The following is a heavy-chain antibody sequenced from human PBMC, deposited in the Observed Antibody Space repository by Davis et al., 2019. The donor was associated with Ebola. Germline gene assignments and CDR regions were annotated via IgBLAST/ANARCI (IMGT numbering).Heavy chain of an antibody. V-gene: IGHV3-7*01. CDR1: GLTVSSNY. CDR2: IKQDGSEK. J-gene: IGHJ6*04. CDR3: ARESGDGMDV. Sequence: GESLKISCAASGLTVSSNYMSWVRQAPGKGLEWVANIKQDGSEKYYVDSVKGRFTISRDNAKNSLYLQMNSLRAEDTAVYYCARESGDGMDVWGKGTTVTVSS. D-gene: IGHD1-26*01.